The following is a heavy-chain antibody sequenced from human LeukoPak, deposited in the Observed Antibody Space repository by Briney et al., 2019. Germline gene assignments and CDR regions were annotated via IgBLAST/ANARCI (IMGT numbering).Heavy chain of an antibody. J-gene: IGHJ5*01. CDR3: ARGEALCDS. CDR1: GGSYSDQY. Sequence: PSETLSLTCAVHGGSYSDQYWSWIRQSPGKGLEWIGEINHGGRTNYNPSLKSRVTISIDTSMMQFSLELTSVTAADTAVYYCARGEALCDSWSHGILVTVSS. CDR2: INHGGRT. V-gene: IGHV4-34*01.